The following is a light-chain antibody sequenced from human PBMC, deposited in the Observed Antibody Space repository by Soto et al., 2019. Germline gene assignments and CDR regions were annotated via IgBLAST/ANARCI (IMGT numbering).Light chain of an antibody. V-gene: IGKV3-20*01. CDR2: GAS. CDR1: QSVSSSY. CDR3: QQYGSSMYT. J-gene: IGKJ2*01. Sequence: EIVLTQSPGTLSLSPGERATLSCRASQSVSSSYLAWNQQKPGQAPRLLIYGASSRATGIPDRFSGSGSGTDFTLTISRLEPEDFAVYYSQQYGSSMYTFGQGTKLEIK.